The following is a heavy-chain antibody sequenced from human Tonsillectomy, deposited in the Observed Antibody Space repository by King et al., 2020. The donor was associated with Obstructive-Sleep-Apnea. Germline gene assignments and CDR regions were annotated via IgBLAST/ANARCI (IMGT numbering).Heavy chain of an antibody. J-gene: IGHJ4*02. CDR1: GYTCTSYD. D-gene: IGHD2-2*02. Sequence: VQLVESGAEVKKPGASVKVSCKASGYTCTSYDINWVRQATGQGLEWMGWMNPNRGNTGYAQKVQGRVTMTRNTSISTAYTELSSLRSEDTAVYYCARNTRSGDYWGQGTLVTVSS. V-gene: IGHV1-8*01. CDR2: MNPNRGNT. CDR3: ARNTRSGDY.